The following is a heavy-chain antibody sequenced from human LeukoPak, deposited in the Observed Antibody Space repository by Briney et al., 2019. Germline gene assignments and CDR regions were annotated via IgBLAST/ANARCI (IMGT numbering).Heavy chain of an antibody. CDR2: IIPIFGTA. Sequence: SVKVSCKASGGTFSSYAISWVRQAPGQGLEWMGGIIPIFGTANYAQKFQGRVTVTADESTSTAYMELSSLRSEDTAVYYCARAGSPAAISHYYYYGMDVWGKGTTVTVSS. CDR3: ARAGSPAAISHYYYYGMDV. V-gene: IGHV1-69*01. D-gene: IGHD2-2*01. CDR1: GGTFSSYA. J-gene: IGHJ6*04.